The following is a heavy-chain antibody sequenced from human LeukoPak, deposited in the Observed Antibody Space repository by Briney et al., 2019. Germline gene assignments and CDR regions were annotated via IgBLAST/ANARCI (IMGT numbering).Heavy chain of an antibody. J-gene: IGHJ6*03. V-gene: IGHV4-4*07. CDR1: GGSISSYY. CDR2: IHTSGST. D-gene: IGHD3-22*01. Sequence: SETLSLTCTVSGGSISSYYWSWIRQPAGKGLEWIGRIHTSGSTNYNPSLKSRVTISVDKSKNQFSLKLSSVTAADTAVYYCASDRDYYDSSGNTQYYMDVWGKGTTVTVSS. CDR3: ASDRDYYDSSGNTQYYMDV.